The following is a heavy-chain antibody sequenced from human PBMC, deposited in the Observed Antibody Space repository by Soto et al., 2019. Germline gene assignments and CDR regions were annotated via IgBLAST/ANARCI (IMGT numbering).Heavy chain of an antibody. V-gene: IGHV3-30*18. CDR2: ISYDGSNK. CDR1: GFTFSSYG. D-gene: IGHD1-7*01. CDR3: AKENSEVRDWYFDL. Sequence: QVQLVESGGGVVQPGRSLRLSCAASGFTFSSYGMHWVRQAPGKGLEWVAVISYDGSNKYYADSVKGRFTISRDNSKNTLYLQMNSLRAEDTAVYYCAKENSEVRDWYFDLWGRGTLVTVSS. J-gene: IGHJ2*01.